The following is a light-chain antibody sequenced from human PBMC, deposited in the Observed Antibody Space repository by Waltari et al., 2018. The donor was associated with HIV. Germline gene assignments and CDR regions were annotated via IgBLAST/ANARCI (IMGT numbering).Light chain of an antibody. CDR1: SSNIGINY. CDR3: AAWDDSLSGVI. V-gene: IGLV1-47*01. CDR2: RNN. Sequence: QRVTISCSGSSSNIGINYVYWYQQLPGTAPKLLIYRNNQRPSGVPDRFSGSKSGTSASLAISGLRSDDEGDYYCAAWDDSLSGVIFGGGTKLTVL. J-gene: IGLJ2*01.